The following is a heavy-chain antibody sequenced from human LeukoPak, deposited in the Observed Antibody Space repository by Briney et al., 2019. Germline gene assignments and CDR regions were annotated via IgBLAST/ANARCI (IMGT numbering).Heavy chain of an antibody. J-gene: IGHJ4*02. CDR2: ISGSGNRT. CDR1: GFTFSSYA. V-gene: IGHV3-23*01. D-gene: IGHD1-26*01. Sequence: GGSLRLSCAASGFTFSSYAMSWVRQAPGKGLEWVSSISGSGNRTYYADSVKGRFTISRDNSKNTLYLQMNSLRAEDTAVYYCARSGYSGSYYSSGRLNYWGQGTLVTVSS. CDR3: ARSGYSGSYYSSGRLNY.